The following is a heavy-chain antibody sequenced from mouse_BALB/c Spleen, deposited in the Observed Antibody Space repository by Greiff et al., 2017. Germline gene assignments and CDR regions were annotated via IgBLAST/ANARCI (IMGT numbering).Heavy chain of an antibody. J-gene: IGHJ4*01. V-gene: IGHV5-6*01. CDR3: ARHEDYGLYAMDY. Sequence: VQLQQSGGDLVKPGGSLKLSCAASGFTFSSYGMSWVRQTPDKRLEWVATISSGGSYTYYPDSVKGRFTISRDNAKNTLYLQMSSLKSEDTAMYYCARHEDYGLYAMDYWGQGTSVTVSS. CDR2: ISSGGSYT. CDR1: GFTFSSYG. D-gene: IGHD1-1*02.